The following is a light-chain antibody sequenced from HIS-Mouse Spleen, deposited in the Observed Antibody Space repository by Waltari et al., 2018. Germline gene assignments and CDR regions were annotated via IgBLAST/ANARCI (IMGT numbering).Light chain of an antibody. CDR1: SSDVGGYNY. Sequence: QSTLTQPASVSGSPGQSIPISCPGTSSDVGGYNYVSWYHQHPGKAPKLMIYEVSNRPSGVSNRFSGSKSGNTASLTISGLQAEDEADYYCSSYTSSSTYVVFGGGTKLTVL. V-gene: IGLV2-14*01. J-gene: IGLJ2*01. CDR2: EVS. CDR3: SSYTSSSTYVV.